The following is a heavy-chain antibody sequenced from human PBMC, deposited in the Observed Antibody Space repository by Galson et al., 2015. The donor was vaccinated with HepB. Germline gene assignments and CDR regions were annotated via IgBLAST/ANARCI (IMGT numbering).Heavy chain of an antibody. V-gene: IGHV5-10-1*01. J-gene: IGHJ5*02. Sequence: VKQPGESLRISCKGSEYNFASYWISWVRQMPGKGLEWMAMIDPKNSYTHYSPSFQGHVTLSVDKSITTAYLQLSSLKASDTAIYYCARHGDFLNWFDPWGQGTLVTVSS. CDR3: ARHGDFLNWFDP. CDR1: EYNFASYW. CDR2: IDPKNSYT. D-gene: IGHD3-10*01.